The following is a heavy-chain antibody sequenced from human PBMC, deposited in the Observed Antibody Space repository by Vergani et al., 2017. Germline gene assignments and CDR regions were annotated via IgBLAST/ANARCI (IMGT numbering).Heavy chain of an antibody. CDR2: ISYDGSNK. CDR3: AREYSSGWPYYFDY. D-gene: IGHD6-19*01. J-gene: IGHJ4*02. CDR1: GFTFSSYG. Sequence: QVQLVESGGGVVQPGRSLRLSCAASGFTFSSYGMHWVRQAPGKGLEWVAVISYDGSNKYYADSVKGRFTISRDNSKNTLYLQMNSLRAEDTAVYYCAREYSSGWPYYFDYWGQGTLVTVSS. V-gene: IGHV3-30*03.